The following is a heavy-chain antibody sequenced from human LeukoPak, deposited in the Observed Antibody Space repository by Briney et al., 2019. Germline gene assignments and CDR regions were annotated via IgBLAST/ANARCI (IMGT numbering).Heavy chain of an antibody. CDR2: INTNTGNP. Sequence: ASVKVSCKASGYTFTSYAMNWVRQAPGQGLEWMGWINTNTGNPTYAQGFTGRFVFSLDTSVSTAYLQTSSLKAEDTAVYYCARDLWWSSWNMAGYYFDYWGQGTLVTVSS. V-gene: IGHV7-4-1*02. CDR3: ARDLWWSSWNMAGYYFDY. J-gene: IGHJ4*02. CDR1: GYTFTSYA. D-gene: IGHD6-13*01.